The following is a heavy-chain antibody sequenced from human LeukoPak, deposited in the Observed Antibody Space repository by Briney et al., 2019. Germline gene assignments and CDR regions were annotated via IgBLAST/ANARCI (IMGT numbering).Heavy chain of an antibody. CDR2: ISGSGGST. CDR1: GFTFSSYG. J-gene: IGHJ6*03. CDR3: AKDRPPYYYYYMDV. V-gene: IGHV3-23*01. Sequence: GGSLRLSCAASGFTFSSYGMSWVRQAPGKGLEWVSAISGSGGSTYYADSVKGRFTISRDNSKNTLHLQMNSLRAEDTAVYYCAKDRPPYYYYYMDVWGKGTTVTIPS.